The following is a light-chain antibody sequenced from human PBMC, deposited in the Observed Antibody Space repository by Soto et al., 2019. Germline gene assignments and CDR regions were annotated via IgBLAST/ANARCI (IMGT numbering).Light chain of an antibody. J-gene: IGKJ4*01. Sequence: DIQMTQSPSSLSASVGDRVTITCRTSQDISNYLAWYQQKPGKVPKLLIYAASTLQSGVPSRFSGCGSGTDXSLTISSLQPEDVATYYCQKYNSAPHTFGGGTKVEIQ. CDR2: AAS. CDR1: QDISNY. CDR3: QKYNSAPHT. V-gene: IGKV1-27*01.